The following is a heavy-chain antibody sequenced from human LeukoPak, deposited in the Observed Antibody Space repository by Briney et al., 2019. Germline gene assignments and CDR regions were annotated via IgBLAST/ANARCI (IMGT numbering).Heavy chain of an antibody. CDR1: GGSFSGYY. J-gene: IGHJ4*02. CDR2: INHSGST. CDR3: ARTIVGAHFDY. V-gene: IGHV4-34*01. Sequence: PSETLSLTCAVYGGSFSGYYWSWIRQPPGKGLEWIGEINHSGSTNYNPSLKSRVTISVDTSKNQFSLKLSSVTAADTAVYYCARTIVGAHFDYWGQGTLVTVSS. D-gene: IGHD1-26*01.